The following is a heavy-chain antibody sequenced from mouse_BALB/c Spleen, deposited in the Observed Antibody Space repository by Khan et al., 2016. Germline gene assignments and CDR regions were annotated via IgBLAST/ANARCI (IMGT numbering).Heavy chain of an antibody. V-gene: IGHV7-3*02. D-gene: IGHD2-3*01. CDR1: GFTFTDYY. J-gene: IGHJ4*01. Sequence: EVELVESGGDLVQPGGSLRLSCATSGFTFTDYYMSWVRQPPGKALEWLGFIRNKANGYTTEYSASVKGRFTISRDNSQSILYLQMNTLRAEDSATYCCASDGYYPYAMDYWGQGTSVTVSS. CDR2: IRNKANGYTT. CDR3: ASDGYYPYAMDY.